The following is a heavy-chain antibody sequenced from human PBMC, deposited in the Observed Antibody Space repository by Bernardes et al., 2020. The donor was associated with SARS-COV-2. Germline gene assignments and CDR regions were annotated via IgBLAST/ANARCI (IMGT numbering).Heavy chain of an antibody. J-gene: IGHJ4*02. CDR2: TYYRSKWYN. Sequence: SQTLSLTCAISGDSVSSNSAAWNWIRQSPSRGLEWLGRTYYRSKWYNDYAVSVKSRITINPDTSKNQFSLQLNSVTPEDTAVYYCARVRGNPEYSSHMAHSHFDYWGQGTLVTVSS. CDR1: GDSVSSNSAA. CDR3: ARVRGNPEYSSHMAHSHFDY. V-gene: IGHV6-1*01. D-gene: IGHD6-6*01.